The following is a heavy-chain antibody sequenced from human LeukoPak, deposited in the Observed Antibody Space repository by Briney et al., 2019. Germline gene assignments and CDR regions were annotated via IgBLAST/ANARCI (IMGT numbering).Heavy chain of an antibody. J-gene: IGHJ4*02. D-gene: IGHD5-18*01. V-gene: IGHV4-4*02. CDR2: IYHSGST. CDR1: CGSISNSNW. Sequence: SSETLSLTCAVSCGSISNSNWWNWVRQPPGKGLEWIGEIYHSGSTNYNPSLRSRVTISVDRSKNQFALKLTSVTAADTAVYYCARGQGSYGDYWGQGTLVIVYS. CDR3: ARGQGSYGDY.